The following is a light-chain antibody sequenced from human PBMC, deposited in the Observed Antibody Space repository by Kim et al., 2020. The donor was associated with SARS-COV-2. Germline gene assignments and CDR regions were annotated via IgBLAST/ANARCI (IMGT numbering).Light chain of an antibody. Sequence: QAGLTQPPSVSKGLGQTATLTCTGNNNNVGNQGAAWRQQHQGHPPKLLSYRNNNRPSGISERFSASRSGDTASLTITGLQPEDETDYYCAAWDSSLNVWVFGGGTQLTVL. CDR2: RNN. V-gene: IGLV10-54*04. CDR1: NNNVGNQG. J-gene: IGLJ3*02. CDR3: AAWDSSLNVWV.